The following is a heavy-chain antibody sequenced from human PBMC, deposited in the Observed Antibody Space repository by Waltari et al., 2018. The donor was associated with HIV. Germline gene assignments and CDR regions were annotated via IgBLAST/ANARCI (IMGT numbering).Heavy chain of an antibody. CDR2: FYSGGRA. V-gene: IGHV3-53*01. CDR3: ARVKAYSSGWFDY. D-gene: IGHD6-19*01. CDR1: GFTVSSNS. Sequence: EVQLVESGGGLIQPGGSLRLSCAASGFTVSSNSMSWVRQAPGKGLEWVSVFYSGGRAYSADSVKGRFTISRDNSKNTLQLQMKRLRTEDTAVYYCARVKAYSSGWFDYWGQGTLVTVSS. J-gene: IGHJ5*01.